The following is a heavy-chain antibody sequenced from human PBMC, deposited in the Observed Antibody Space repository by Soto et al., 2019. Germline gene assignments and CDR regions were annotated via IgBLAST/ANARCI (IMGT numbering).Heavy chain of an antibody. CDR2: IDPSDSYT. Sequence: GESLKISCKGSGYSFTSYWISWVRQMPGKGLEWMGRIDPSDSYTNYSPSFQGHVTISADKSVSTAYLQWSSLKASDTAMYYCARNGIRDGYNYFYYGMDVWGQGTTVTVSS. J-gene: IGHJ6*02. V-gene: IGHV5-10-1*01. CDR1: GYSFTSYW. D-gene: IGHD5-12*01. CDR3: ARNGIRDGYNYFYYGMDV.